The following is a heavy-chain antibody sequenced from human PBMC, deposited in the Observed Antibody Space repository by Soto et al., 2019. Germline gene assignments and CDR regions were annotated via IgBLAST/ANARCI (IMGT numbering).Heavy chain of an antibody. D-gene: IGHD6-13*01. Sequence: TLCLTCTVSGGSMRNYFWTWIRQAPGKGLERIGYIHYSGTTSFSPSYNPSLKSRVTISEDTSKNQFSLKLLSVTTADTAVYFCAAGEASSRNLAPYYLDFWGQGTLVTVSS. CDR1: GGSMRNYF. J-gene: IGHJ4*02. CDR2: IHYSGTT. V-gene: IGHV4-59*01. CDR3: AAGEASSRNLAPYYLDF.